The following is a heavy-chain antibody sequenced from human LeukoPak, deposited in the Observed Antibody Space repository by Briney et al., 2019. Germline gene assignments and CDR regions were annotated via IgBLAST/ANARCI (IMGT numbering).Heavy chain of an antibody. CDR1: GFTFSSYA. J-gene: IGHJ6*03. CDR3: AREEYSSSVGHYYYMDV. CDR2: IYSGGST. V-gene: IGHV3-66*02. Sequence: GGSLRLSCAASGFTFSSYAMSWVRQAPGKGLEWVSVIYSGGSTYSADSVKGRFTISRDNSKNTLYLQMNSLRAEDTAVYYCAREEYSSSVGHYYYMDVWGKGTTVTVSS. D-gene: IGHD6-6*01.